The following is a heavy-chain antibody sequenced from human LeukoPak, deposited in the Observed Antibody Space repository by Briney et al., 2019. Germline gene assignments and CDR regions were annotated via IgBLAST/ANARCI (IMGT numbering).Heavy chain of an antibody. J-gene: IGHJ6*02. CDR3: ARDQAYHYGMDV. CDR2: INAGNGNT. CDR1: GYTFTSYA. Sequence: ASVKVSCKASGYTFTSYAMHWVRQAPGQRLEWMGWINAGNGNTKYSQKFQGRVTITRDTSASTAYMELSSLRSEDTAVYYCARDQAYHYGMDVWGQGTTVTVSS. V-gene: IGHV1-3*01.